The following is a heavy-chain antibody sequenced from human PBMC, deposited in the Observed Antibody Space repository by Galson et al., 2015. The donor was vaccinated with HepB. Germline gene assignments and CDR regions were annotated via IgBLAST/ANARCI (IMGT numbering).Heavy chain of an antibody. V-gene: IGHV1-18*01. CDR3: ARGGFVVVVAGTQNNWFDP. CDR1: RYTFSTYS. J-gene: IGHJ5*02. CDR2: ISPYNGDT. D-gene: IGHD2-15*01. Sequence: SVKVSCKASRYTFSTYSITWVRQAPGQGLEWMGWISPYNGDTTYARKFQGRVTLTTDISTSTAYMELRSLRSDDTAVYYCARGGFVVVVAGTQNNWFDPWGQGTLVSVSS.